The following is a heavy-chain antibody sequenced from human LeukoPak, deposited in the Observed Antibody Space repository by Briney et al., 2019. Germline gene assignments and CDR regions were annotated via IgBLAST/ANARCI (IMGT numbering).Heavy chain of an antibody. CDR3: ARHSSTWYSAFDI. V-gene: IGHV3-33*01. Sequence: GGSLRLSCAASGFTFSSHGMHWVRQAPGKGLEWVAVIWYDASRQNYADSVKGRFTISRDNSKNMLYLQMNSLRAEDTAVYYCARHSSTWYSAFDIWGQGTMVTVSS. CDR1: GFTFSSHG. J-gene: IGHJ3*02. CDR2: IWYDASRQ. D-gene: IGHD6-13*01.